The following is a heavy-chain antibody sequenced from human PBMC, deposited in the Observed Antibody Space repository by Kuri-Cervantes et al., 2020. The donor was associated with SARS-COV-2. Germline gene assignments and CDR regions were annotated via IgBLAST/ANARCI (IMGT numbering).Heavy chain of an antibody. D-gene: IGHD6-19*01. V-gene: IGHV1-69*02. CDR2: IIPILGIA. Sequence: SVKVSCKASGGTFSSYTISWVRQAPGQGLEWMGRIIPILGIANYALKFQGRVTITADKSTSTAYMELSSLRSEDTAVYYCASGAVADLFDYWGQGTLVTDSS. CDR1: GGTFSSYT. CDR3: ASGAVADLFDY. J-gene: IGHJ4*02.